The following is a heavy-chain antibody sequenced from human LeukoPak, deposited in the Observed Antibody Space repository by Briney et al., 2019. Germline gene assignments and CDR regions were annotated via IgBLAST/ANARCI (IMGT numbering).Heavy chain of an antibody. CDR3: ARDVYAALYYFDY. CDR1: GFTVSSNY. CDR2: IYSGGST. J-gene: IGHJ4*02. Sequence: PGGSLRLSCAASGFTVSSNYMSWVRQAPGKGLEWVSVIYSGGSTYYADSVKGRFTISRDNSKNTLYLQMNSLRAEDTAVYYCARDVYAALYYFDYWGQGTLVTVSS. D-gene: IGHD3-16*01. V-gene: IGHV3-66*01.